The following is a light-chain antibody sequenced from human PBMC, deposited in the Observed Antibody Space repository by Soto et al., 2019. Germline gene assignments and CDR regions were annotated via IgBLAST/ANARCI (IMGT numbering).Light chain of an antibody. CDR3: QSYDSSLTTFV. Sequence: QSVMTQQASVYRAPGQRAAIYCTGSSSNIGAEYDVHWYQQLPGTAPKRLIYGDNNRPSGVPGRFSGSKSGTSASLAITGLQPEDEADYYCQSYDSSLTTFVFGTGTKVTVL. V-gene: IGLV1-40*01. CDR1: SSNIGAEYD. CDR2: GDN. J-gene: IGLJ1*01.